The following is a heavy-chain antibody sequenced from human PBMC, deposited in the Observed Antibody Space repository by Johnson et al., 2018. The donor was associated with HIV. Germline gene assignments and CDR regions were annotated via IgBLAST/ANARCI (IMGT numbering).Heavy chain of an antibody. CDR3: ARDSSSWSLGAFDI. CDR1: GFTFSSYA. D-gene: IGHD6-13*01. CDR2: INQDGSEK. J-gene: IGHJ3*02. V-gene: IGHV3-7*01. Sequence: VQLVESGGGVVQPGRSLRLSCAVSGFTFSSYAMHWVRQAPGKGLEWVATINQDGSEKYYVDSVKGRFTVSRDNAKNSLFLQMNSLRAEDTAVYYCARDSSSWSLGAFDIWGQGTMVTVSS.